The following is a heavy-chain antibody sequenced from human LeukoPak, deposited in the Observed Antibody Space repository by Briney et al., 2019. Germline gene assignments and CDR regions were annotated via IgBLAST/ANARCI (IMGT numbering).Heavy chain of an antibody. D-gene: IGHD3-10*01. CDR1: GFSFKDAW. CDR2: ISSSGSTI. J-gene: IGHJ4*02. CDR3: ACAVWFGEVYNDY. Sequence: GGSLRLSCTTSGFSFKDAWLSWVRQAPGKGLEWVSYISSSGSTIYYADSVKGRFTISRDNAKNSLYLQMNSLRAEDTAVYYCACAVWFGEVYNDYWGQGTLVTVSS. V-gene: IGHV3-11*04.